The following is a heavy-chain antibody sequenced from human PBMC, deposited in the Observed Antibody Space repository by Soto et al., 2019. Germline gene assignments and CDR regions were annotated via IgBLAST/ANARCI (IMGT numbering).Heavy chain of an antibody. CDR3: AKERIYYGSGSYYYFDY. D-gene: IGHD3-10*01. CDR1: GFTFSSYA. Sequence: GSLRLSCAASGFTFSSYAMSWVRQAPGKGLEWVSAISGSGGSTYYADSVKGRFTISRDNSKNTLYLQMNSLRAEDTAVYYCAKERIYYGSGSYYYFDYWGQGTLVTVSS. J-gene: IGHJ4*02. V-gene: IGHV3-23*01. CDR2: ISGSGGST.